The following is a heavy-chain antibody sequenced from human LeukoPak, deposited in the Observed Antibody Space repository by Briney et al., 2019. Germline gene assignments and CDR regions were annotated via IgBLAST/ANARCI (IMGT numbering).Heavy chain of an antibody. CDR3: ARVLRCGSGGSCYSNPFDY. D-gene: IGHD2-15*01. CDR2: IIPIFGTA. CDR1: GCTFSSYA. Sequence: SVTVSCKASGCTFSSYAISWVRQAPGQGLEWVGRIIPIFGTANNAQKIQGRVTLTTDESTSTAYMNLSSLRSEDTAVYYCARVLRCGSGGSCYSNPFDYWGQGTLVTVSS. V-gene: IGHV1-69*05. J-gene: IGHJ4*02.